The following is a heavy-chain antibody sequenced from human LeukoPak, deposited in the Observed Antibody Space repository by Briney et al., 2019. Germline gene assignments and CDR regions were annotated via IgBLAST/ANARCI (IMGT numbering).Heavy chain of an antibody. CDR1: GGSISGNY. V-gene: IGHV4-59*01. J-gene: IGHJ3*02. CDR2: IYYSGST. Sequence: SETLSLTCTVSGGSISGNYWSWLRQPPGKGLECLGDIYYSGSTNYNPSLKSRVTISVDTSKNQFSLKLSSVTAADTAVYYCARPSSRVGATFAFDIWGQGTMVTVSS. CDR3: ARPSSRVGATFAFDI. D-gene: IGHD1-26*01.